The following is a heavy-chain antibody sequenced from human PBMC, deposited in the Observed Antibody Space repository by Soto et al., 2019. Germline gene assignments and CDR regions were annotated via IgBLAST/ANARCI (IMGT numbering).Heavy chain of an antibody. V-gene: IGHV4-34*01. Sequence: PSETLSLTCAVYGGSFSGYYWSWIRQPPGKGLEWIGEINHSGGTNYNPSLKSRVTISVDTSKNQFSLKLSSVTAADTAVYYCARKPYYSSGWYGGHGWFDPWGQGTLVTVSS. D-gene: IGHD6-19*01. CDR2: INHSGGT. CDR3: ARKPYYSSGWYGGHGWFDP. CDR1: GGSFSGYY. J-gene: IGHJ5*02.